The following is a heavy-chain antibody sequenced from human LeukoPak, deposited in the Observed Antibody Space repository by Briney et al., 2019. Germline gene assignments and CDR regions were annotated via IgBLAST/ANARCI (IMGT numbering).Heavy chain of an antibody. Sequence: SETLSLTCTVSGGSINSSSYYWGWIRQPPGEALEWIGSIYHSGYTYYNPSLKSRVTISVDTSKGQFSLKLCSVTAADTAVYYCARSSMFRGVTVDYWGQGTLVTVSS. CDR2: IYHSGYT. CDR1: GGSINSSSYY. CDR3: ARSSMFRGVTVDY. D-gene: IGHD3-10*01. J-gene: IGHJ4*02. V-gene: IGHV4-39*01.